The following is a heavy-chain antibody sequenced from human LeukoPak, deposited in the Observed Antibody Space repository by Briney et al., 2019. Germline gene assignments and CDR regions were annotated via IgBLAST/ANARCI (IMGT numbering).Heavy chain of an antibody. CDR3: ASNNYYDGSGYWYY. Sequence: ASVKVSCKASGYAFTSYGISWVRQAPGQGLEWMGWISAYNGNTNYAQKLQGRVTITADESTSTAYMELSSLRSEDTAVYYCASNNYYDGSGYWYYWGQGTLVTVSS. CDR1: GYAFTSYG. J-gene: IGHJ4*02. V-gene: IGHV1-18*01. CDR2: ISAYNGNT. D-gene: IGHD3-22*01.